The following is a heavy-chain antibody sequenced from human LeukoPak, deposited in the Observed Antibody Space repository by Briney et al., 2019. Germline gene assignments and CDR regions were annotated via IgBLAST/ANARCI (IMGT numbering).Heavy chain of an antibody. V-gene: IGHV3-48*03. D-gene: IGHD3-22*01. CDR3: ARDHATYYYDSSGYYDY. CDR1: GFTFSSYE. J-gene: IGHJ4*02. CDR2: ISRSGATI. Sequence: GGSLRLSCAASGFTFSSYEMNWVRQAPGKGLEWVSFISRSGATIYYADSVKGRFTISRDNAKNSLYLQMNSLRDEDTAVYYCARDHATYYYDSSGYYDYWGQGTLVTVSS.